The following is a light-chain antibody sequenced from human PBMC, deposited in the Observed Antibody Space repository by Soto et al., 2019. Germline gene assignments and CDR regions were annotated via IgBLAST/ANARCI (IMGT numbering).Light chain of an antibody. Sequence: EIVLTQSPATLSLSPGDRATLSCRASQSVTSALAWFQQKPGQAPRLLIYDVSRRATGIPARFSGSGSGTDFTLTINSLEPEDFAVYYCQQRSTWPPGYTFGQGTKLDLK. V-gene: IGKV3-11*01. CDR1: QSVTSA. J-gene: IGKJ2*01. CDR2: DVS. CDR3: QQRSTWPPGYT.